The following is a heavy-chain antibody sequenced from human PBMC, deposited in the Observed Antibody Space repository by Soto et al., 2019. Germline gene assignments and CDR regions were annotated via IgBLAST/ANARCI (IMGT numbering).Heavy chain of an antibody. J-gene: IGHJ4*02. CDR3: ARVSLWFGELFQRFDY. Sequence: PSETLSLTCTVSGGSISSGGYYWSWIRQHPGKGLEWIGYIYYSGSTYYNPSLKSRVTISVDTSKNQFSLKLSSVTAADTAVYYCARVSLWFGELFQRFDYWGQGTLVTV. CDR2: IYYSGST. V-gene: IGHV4-31*03. D-gene: IGHD3-10*01. CDR1: GGSISSGGYY.